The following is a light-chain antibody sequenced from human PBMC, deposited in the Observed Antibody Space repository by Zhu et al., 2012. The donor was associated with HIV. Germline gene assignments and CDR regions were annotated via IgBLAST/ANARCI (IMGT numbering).Light chain of an antibody. CDR3: QQYGSSPT. CDR2: GAS. Sequence: EIVLTQSPGTLSLSPGERATLSCRASQSVSSNHLAWYQQKPGQAPRLLIYGASSRATGIPDRFSGSGFGTDFTLTISRLEPEDFAVYYCQQYGSSPTFGGGTKVEIK. J-gene: IGKJ4*01. CDR1: QSVSSNH. V-gene: IGKV3-20*01.